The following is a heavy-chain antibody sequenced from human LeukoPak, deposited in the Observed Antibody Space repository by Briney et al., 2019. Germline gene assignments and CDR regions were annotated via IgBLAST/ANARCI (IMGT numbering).Heavy chain of an antibody. Sequence: GGSLRLSCAASGFMFSDYFMSWIRQAPGKELEWISYISSNSKYTKYADSVKRRFTISRDNAKKSLYLQMNSLRAEDTAVYYCARDNGNKYYFDYWGQGILVTVSS. J-gene: IGHJ4*02. CDR2: ISSNSKYT. V-gene: IGHV3-11*05. D-gene: IGHD2-8*01. CDR3: ARDNGNKYYFDY. CDR1: GFMFSDYF.